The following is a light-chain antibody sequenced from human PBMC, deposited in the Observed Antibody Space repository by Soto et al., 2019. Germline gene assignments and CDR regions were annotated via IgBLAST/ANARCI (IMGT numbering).Light chain of an antibody. Sequence: EIVMTQSPATLSVSPGERATLSCRASQSISNDHLAWYQQKTGQAPRLIIYGTSNRATGGIADRFSGSGSGTDFTLTIRRLEPEDFAVYYCKYYGSSVTCAGGTKVDIK. J-gene: IGKJ4*01. CDR1: QSISNDH. CDR2: GTS. V-gene: IGKV3-20*01. CDR3: KYYGSSVT.